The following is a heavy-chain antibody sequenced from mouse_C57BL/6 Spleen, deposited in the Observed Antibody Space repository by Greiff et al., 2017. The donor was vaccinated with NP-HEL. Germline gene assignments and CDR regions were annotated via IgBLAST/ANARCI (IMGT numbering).Heavy chain of an antibody. Sequence: VQLQESGPELVKPGASVKISCKASGYSFTGYYMNWVKQSPEKSLEWIGEINPSTGSTTYNQKFKAKATLTVDQSSRTAYMQLTSLTSEDSACDDRGSKTGTEYDFDYWGQGTTLTVSS. D-gene: IGHD4-1*01. CDR3: GSKTGTEYDFDY. J-gene: IGHJ2*01. CDR2: INPSTGST. V-gene: IGHV1-42*01. CDR1: GYSFTGYY.